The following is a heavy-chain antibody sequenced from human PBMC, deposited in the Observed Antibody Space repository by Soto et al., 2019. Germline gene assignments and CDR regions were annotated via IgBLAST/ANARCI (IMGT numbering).Heavy chain of an antibody. CDR3: ARDGGVATAYDAFDI. Sequence: QVQLVESGGGVVQPGRSLRLSCAASGFTFSSYGMHWVRQAPGKGLEWVAVIWYDGSNKYYADSVKGRFTISRDNSKNTLYLQMNSLRAEDTAVYYCARDGGVATAYDAFDIWGQGTMVTVSS. D-gene: IGHD5-12*01. CDR1: GFTFSSYG. V-gene: IGHV3-33*01. J-gene: IGHJ3*02. CDR2: IWYDGSNK.